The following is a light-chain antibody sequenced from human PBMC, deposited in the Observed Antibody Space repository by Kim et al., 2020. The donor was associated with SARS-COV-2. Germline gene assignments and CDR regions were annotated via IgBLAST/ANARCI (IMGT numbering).Light chain of an antibody. Sequence: GRRGTISCSGRSSIVGRRFVNGSQQLPGPAPKVVIYNDNPRPSGVPDRFSGSRSGTSASLAISGLQSEDEADYYCATWDVTLNGWVFGGGTQMTVL. CDR3: ATWDVTLNGWV. CDR2: NDN. CDR1: SSIVGRRF. V-gene: IGLV1-44*01. J-gene: IGLJ3*02.